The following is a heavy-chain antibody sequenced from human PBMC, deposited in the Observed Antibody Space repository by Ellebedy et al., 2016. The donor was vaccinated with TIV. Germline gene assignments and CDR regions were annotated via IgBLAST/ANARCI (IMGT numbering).Heavy chain of an antibody. CDR3: ATTYGQTSPDLDP. J-gene: IGHJ5*02. V-gene: IGHV1-2*02. D-gene: IGHD1-14*01. Sequence: AASVKVSCRASGYPFTAYFLHWVRQAPGQGLEWMGGINASTGDTKYVWKFQGMVNMTRDTSISTVYMELTSLTSDDTAGECCATTYGQTSPDLDPWGQGTLVTVSS. CDR2: INASTGDT. CDR1: GYPFTAYF.